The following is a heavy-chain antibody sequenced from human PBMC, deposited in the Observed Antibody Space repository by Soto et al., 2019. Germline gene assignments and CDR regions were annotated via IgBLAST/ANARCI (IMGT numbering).Heavy chain of an antibody. Sequence: SETLSLTYGVSGGSMNTNTYYWGWIRQPPGKGLEWIGSMSRSGSTHYNPSLKSRLTISLDMSKNHFSLDLRSVTAADTAVFYCVGNFNARGGGHFPHWDQGTPVTVS. J-gene: IGHJ1*01. D-gene: IGHD3-10*01. V-gene: IGHV4-39*02. CDR1: GGSMNTNTYY. CDR3: VGNFNARGGGHFPH. CDR2: MSRSGST.